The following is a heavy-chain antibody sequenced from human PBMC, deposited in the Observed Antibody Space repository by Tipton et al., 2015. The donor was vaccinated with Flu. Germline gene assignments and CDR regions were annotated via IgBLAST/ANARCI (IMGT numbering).Heavy chain of an antibody. Sequence: SLRLSCAASGFIVSDNFLSWIRQAPGKGLEWVSSISSRATSTHYADSVKGRFTISWDTAKKSLYLQMNSLRAADTAVYYCARSILRDPPFDSWGQGTLVSVAS. CDR2: ISSRATST. CDR3: ARSILRDPPFDS. J-gene: IGHJ4*02. CDR1: GFIVSDNF. V-gene: IGHV3-11*01. D-gene: IGHD2-21*02.